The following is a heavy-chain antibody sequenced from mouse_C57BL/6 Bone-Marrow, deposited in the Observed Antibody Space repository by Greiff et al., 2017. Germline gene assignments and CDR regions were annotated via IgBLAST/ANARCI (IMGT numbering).Heavy chain of an antibody. J-gene: IGHJ3*01. CDR2: SRNKANDYTT. CDR1: GFTFSDFY. D-gene: IGHD2-2*01. Sequence: EVQVVESGGGLVQSGRSLRLSCATSGFTFSDFYMEWVRQAPGKGLEWIAASRNKANDYTTEYSASVKGRFIVSRDTSQSILYLQMNALRAEDTAIYYCARDAYGSFAYWGQGTLVTVSA. V-gene: IGHV7-1*01. CDR3: ARDAYGSFAY.